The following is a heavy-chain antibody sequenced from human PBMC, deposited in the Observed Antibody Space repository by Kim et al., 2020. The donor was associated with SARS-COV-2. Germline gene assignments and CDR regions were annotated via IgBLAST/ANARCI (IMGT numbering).Heavy chain of an antibody. CDR1: GFNFSSYG. CDR2: ISYDGSNK. Sequence: GGSLRLSCAASGFNFSSYGMHWVSQAPGKGLEWVAVISYDGSNKYYADSVKGRFTISRDNSKNTLYLQMNSLRAEDTAVYYCAKDGSDDSSGYYINNFDYWGQGTLVTVSS. J-gene: IGHJ4*02. D-gene: IGHD3-22*01. CDR3: AKDGSDDSSGYYINNFDY. V-gene: IGHV3-30*18.